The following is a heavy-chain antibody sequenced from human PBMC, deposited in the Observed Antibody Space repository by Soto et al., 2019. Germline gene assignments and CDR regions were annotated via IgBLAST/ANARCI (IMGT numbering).Heavy chain of an antibody. D-gene: IGHD3-10*01. CDR2: ISYDGYLK. V-gene: IGHV3-30*18. CDR3: AKDFKVSGSHYGTLNYYYGMDV. J-gene: IGHJ6*02. Sequence: QVQLVESVGGVVQPGRSLRLSCAASGFTFSTYGMQWVRQAPGKGLEWVAVISYDGYLKYYVDAVKGRFTVARDNSKNKLFLEINRLRDEDTAFYFCAKDFKVSGSHYGTLNYYYGMDVWGQGTTVTVSS. CDR1: GFTFSTYG.